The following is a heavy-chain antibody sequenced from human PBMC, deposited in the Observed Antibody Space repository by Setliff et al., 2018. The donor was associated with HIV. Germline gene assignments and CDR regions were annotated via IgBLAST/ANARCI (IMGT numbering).Heavy chain of an antibody. J-gene: IGHJ4*02. CDR3: ARGRGLYSSGYYIDY. D-gene: IGHD6-19*01. Sequence: ASVKVSCKASGYTFTSYGISWVRQAPGQGLEWMGWISAYNGNTNYAQKLQGRVTMTTDTSTSTAYMELRSLRSDDTAVYYCARGRGLYSSGYYIDYWGQGTLVTVSS. V-gene: IGHV1-18*01. CDR1: GYTFTSYG. CDR2: ISAYNGNT.